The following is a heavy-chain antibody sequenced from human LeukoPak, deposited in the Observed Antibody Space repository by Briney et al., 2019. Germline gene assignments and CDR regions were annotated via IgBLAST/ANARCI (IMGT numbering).Heavy chain of an antibody. CDR1: GGSISSYY. V-gene: IGHV4-59*08. CDR2: IYYSGST. CDR3: ARHPLFGSGSYLAPSYGMDV. Sequence: KTSETLSLTCTVSGGSISSYYWSWIRQPPGKGLEWIGYIYYSGSTNYSPPLKSRVTISVDTSKNQFSLKLSSVTAADTAVYYCARHPLFGSGSYLAPSYGMDVWGQGTTVTVSS. J-gene: IGHJ6*02. D-gene: IGHD3-10*01.